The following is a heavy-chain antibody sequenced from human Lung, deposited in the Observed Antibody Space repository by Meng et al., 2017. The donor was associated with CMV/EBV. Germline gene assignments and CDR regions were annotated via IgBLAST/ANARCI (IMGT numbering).Heavy chain of an antibody. CDR3: ARGGYYDFWSGYSYYYYGMDV. V-gene: IGHV4-59*01. Sequence: SETLSLXCTVSGGSISSYYWSWIRQPPGKGLEWIGYIYYSGSTNYNPSLKSRVTISVDTSKNQFSLKLSSVTAADTAVYYCARGGYYDFWSGYSYYYYGMDVWGQGXTVTVSS. J-gene: IGHJ6*02. CDR1: GGSISSYY. D-gene: IGHD3-3*01. CDR2: IYYSGST.